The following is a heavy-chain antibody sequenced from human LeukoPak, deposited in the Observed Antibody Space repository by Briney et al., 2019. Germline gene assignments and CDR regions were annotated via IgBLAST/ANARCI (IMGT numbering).Heavy chain of an antibody. V-gene: IGHV4-39*01. CDR3: ARHLSGTTMSHYFDF. J-gene: IGHJ4*02. CDR1: GDSISSGRNY. D-gene: IGHD1-1*01. Sequence: SETLSLTCSVSGDSISSGRNYWGWIRQSPGKGLEWIASIYSSGNTHSNPSLKSRVSISVDTSKNQVSLKLYSVTASDAAIYYCARHLSGTTMSHYFDFWGQGTLVTVSS. CDR2: IYSSGNT.